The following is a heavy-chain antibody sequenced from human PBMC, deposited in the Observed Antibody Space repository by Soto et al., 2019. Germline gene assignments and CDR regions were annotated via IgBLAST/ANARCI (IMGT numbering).Heavy chain of an antibody. J-gene: IGHJ4*02. CDR3: ARASYSNYVRQEYFDY. CDR2: ISYDGSNK. CDR1: GFTFSSYA. D-gene: IGHD4-4*01. V-gene: IGHV3-30-3*01. Sequence: GGSLRLSCAASGFTFSSYAMHWVRQAPGKGLEWVAVISYDGSNKYYADSVKGRFTISRDNSKNTLYLQMNSLRAEDTAVYYCARASYSNYVRQEYFDYWGQGTLVTVSS.